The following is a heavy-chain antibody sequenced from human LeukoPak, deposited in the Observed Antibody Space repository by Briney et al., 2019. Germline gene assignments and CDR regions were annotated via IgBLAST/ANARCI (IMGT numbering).Heavy chain of an antibody. D-gene: IGHD3-10*01. J-gene: IGHJ4*02. Sequence: GGSLRLSCAVSGFTFNTYGMSWVRQAPGKGLEWVSGISGSDGSTYHADSVKGRFTIYRDNSKDTLYLQMNSLRGEDTAVYYCAKNIGELDYWGQGTLVTVSS. CDR2: ISGSDGST. V-gene: IGHV3-23*01. CDR1: GFTFNTYG. CDR3: AKNIGELDY.